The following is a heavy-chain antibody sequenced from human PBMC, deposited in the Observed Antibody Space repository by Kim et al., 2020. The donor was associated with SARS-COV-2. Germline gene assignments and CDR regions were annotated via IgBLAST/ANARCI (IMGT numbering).Heavy chain of an antibody. CDR3: ARVLSDWYFDF. J-gene: IGHJ4*02. D-gene: IGHD6-19*01. Sequence: GGSLRLSCAASGFTFSSYAMSWVRQAPGKGLKWVSVIRGSGVNTYYADSVKGRFTISRDNSKNMLYLQMNSLRAEDTAVYYCARVLSDWYFDFWGQGALVTVSS. CDR2: IRGSGVNT. V-gene: IGHV3-23*01. CDR1: GFTFSSYA.